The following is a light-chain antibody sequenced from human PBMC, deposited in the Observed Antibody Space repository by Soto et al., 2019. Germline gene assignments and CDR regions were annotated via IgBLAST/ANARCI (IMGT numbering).Light chain of an antibody. J-gene: IGKJ1*01. Sequence: ESVLTQYRGSVALCPSVGLGVLRMANQSIATSQLAWYQQKPGQDPRLLIGASTRATGIPDRFSDIGSGTDFTLIVSRLHPEDLAVYHCQLFAASHRTIGRGTKVDIK. CDR1: QSIATSQ. CDR3: QLFAASHRT. CDR2: GAS. V-gene: IGKV3-20*01.